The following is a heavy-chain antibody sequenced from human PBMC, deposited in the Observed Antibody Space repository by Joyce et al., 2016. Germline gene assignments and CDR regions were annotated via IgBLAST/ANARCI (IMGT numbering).Heavy chain of an antibody. J-gene: IGHJ5*02. D-gene: IGHD2-15*01. CDR3: ARPRYCSGGSCLNWFDP. CDR2: IDPSDSYT. Sequence: EVQLVQSGAEVKKPGESLRISCKGSGYSFTSYWINWVRQMPGKGLEWMGRIDPSDSYTNYSPSFHGHVTISADKSISTAYLQWSSLKASDTAMYYCARPRYCSGGSCLNWFDPWGQGTLVTVSS. CDR1: GYSFTSYW. V-gene: IGHV5-10-1*01.